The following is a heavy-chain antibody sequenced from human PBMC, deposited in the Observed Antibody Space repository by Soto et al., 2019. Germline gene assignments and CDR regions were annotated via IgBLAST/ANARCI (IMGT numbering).Heavy chain of an antibody. Sequence: QVQLQQWGAGLLKPSETQSLTCAVYGVSFSGYYWRWIRQPPGKGLEWIGEINHSGSTNYNPSLKSRVTISVDTSKNQVSLKLSSVTAADTAVYYCARGPTVPTNRTFDYWGQGTLVTVSS. CDR2: INHSGST. CDR3: ARGPTVPTNRTFDY. J-gene: IGHJ4*02. V-gene: IGHV4-34*01. D-gene: IGHD4-17*01. CDR1: GVSFSGYY.